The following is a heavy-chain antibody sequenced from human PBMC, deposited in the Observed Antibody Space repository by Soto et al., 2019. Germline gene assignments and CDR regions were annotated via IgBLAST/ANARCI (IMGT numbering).Heavy chain of an antibody. J-gene: IGHJ4*02. V-gene: IGHV3-21*01. Sequence: PGGSLRLSCTASGFTFSSYSMNWVRQAPGKGLEWVSSISSSSSYIYYADSVKGRFTISRNNAKNSLYLQMNSLRAEDTAVYYCASGGEPDYWGQGTLVTVSS. D-gene: IGHD2-21*01. CDR3: ASGGEPDY. CDR1: GFTFSSYS. CDR2: ISSSSSYI.